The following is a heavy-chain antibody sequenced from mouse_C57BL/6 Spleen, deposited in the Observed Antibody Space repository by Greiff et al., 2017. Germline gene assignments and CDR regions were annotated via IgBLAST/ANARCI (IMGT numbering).Heavy chain of an antibody. CDR3: ARWNYYGSRDAMDY. CDR1: GYTFTSYW. D-gene: IGHD1-1*01. Sequence: QVQLKQSGAELVRPGSSVKLSCKASGYTFTSYWMDWVKQRPGQGLEWIGNIYPSDSETHYNQKFKYKATLTVDKSSSTAYMQLSSLTSEDSAVYYCARWNYYGSRDAMDYWGQGTSVTVSS. J-gene: IGHJ4*01. V-gene: IGHV1-61*01. CDR2: IYPSDSET.